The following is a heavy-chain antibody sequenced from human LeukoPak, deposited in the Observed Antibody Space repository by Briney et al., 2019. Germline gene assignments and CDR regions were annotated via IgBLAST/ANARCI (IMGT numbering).Heavy chain of an antibody. Sequence: GGSLRLSCAASGVTFSSYGMHGGRQAPGKGGEGGAVIWYDGSNKYYADSVKGRFTISRDNSKNTLYLQMNSLRAEDTAVYYCAKEAYSSSSLGLNFDYWGQGTLVTVSS. D-gene: IGHD6-6*01. CDR3: AKEAYSSSSLGLNFDY. CDR2: IWYDGSNK. J-gene: IGHJ4*02. CDR1: GVTFSSYG. V-gene: IGHV3-33*06.